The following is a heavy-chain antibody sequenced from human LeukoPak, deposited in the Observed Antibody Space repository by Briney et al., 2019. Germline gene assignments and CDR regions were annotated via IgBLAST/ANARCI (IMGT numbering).Heavy chain of an antibody. D-gene: IGHD6-6*01. J-gene: IGHJ4*02. Sequence: GASVKVSCKASGYTFTSYGISWVRQAPGRGLEWMGWISAYNGNTNYAQKLQGRVTMTTDTSTSTAYMELRSLRSDDTAVYYCTQTLEYSSSWVWGQGTLVTVSS. V-gene: IGHV1-18*01. CDR3: TQTLEYSSSWV. CDR1: GYTFTSYG. CDR2: ISAYNGNT.